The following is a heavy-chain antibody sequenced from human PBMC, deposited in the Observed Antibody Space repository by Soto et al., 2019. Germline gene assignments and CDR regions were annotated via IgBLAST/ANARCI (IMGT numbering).Heavy chain of an antibody. CDR3: ERGGDPDY. J-gene: IGHJ4*02. V-gene: IGHV3-74*01. CDR1: GFTFDYYW. D-gene: IGHD2-21*01. CDR2: LQTDGSHP. Sequence: EVQLVESGGGLVQPGGSLRLSCVASGFTFDYYWMHWVRQAPGEGLMWVSRLQTDGSHPAYADSVKGRFTISRDNAKNTLYLHMNNLRADDTDVYYCERGGDPDYWGQGTMVTVSS.